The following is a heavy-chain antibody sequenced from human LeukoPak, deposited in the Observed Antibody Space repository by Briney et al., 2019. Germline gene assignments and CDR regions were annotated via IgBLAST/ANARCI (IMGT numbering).Heavy chain of an antibody. CDR3: ARDPYSGNYGNYYYYYMDV. CDR1: GFTFSSYW. Sequence: GGSLRLSCAASGFTFSSYWMHWVRQAPGKGLVWVSRSNSDGSSTTYADSVKGRFTISRDNAKNSLYLQMNSLGPEDTAVYYCARDPYSGNYGNYYYYYMDVWGKGTTVTISS. CDR2: SNSDGSST. J-gene: IGHJ6*03. V-gene: IGHV3-74*01. D-gene: IGHD1-26*01.